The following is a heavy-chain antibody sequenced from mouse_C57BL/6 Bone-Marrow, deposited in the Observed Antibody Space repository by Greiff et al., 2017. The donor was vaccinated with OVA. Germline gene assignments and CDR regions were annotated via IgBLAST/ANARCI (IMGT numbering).Heavy chain of an antibody. Sequence: QVQLQQSGAELARPGASVKMSCKASGYTFTSYTMHWVKQRPGQGLEWIGYINPSSGYTKYTQKFKDQVTLSADKSSSTAYMQLSSLTSEDTAVYYCARLAPLYYYPVAYWGQGTTLTVSA. CDR2: INPSSGYT. CDR3: ARLAPLYYYPVAY. J-gene: IGHJ2*01. CDR1: GYTFTSYT. V-gene: IGHV1-4*01. D-gene: IGHD1-1*01.